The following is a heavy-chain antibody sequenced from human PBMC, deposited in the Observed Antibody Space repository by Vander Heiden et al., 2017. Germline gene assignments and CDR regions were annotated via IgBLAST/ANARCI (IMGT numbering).Heavy chain of an antibody. V-gene: IGHV3-33*01. D-gene: IGHD5-12*01. Sequence: QVQLVESGGGVVQPGRYLRLSCAASGFTFSSYGMHWVRQAPGKGLEWVAVIWYDGSNKYYADSVKGRFTISRDNSKNTLYLQMNSLRAEDTAVYYCARWSGDGYNLDYWGQGTLVTVSS. CDR2: IWYDGSNK. CDR3: ARWSGDGYNLDY. CDR1: GFTFSSYG. J-gene: IGHJ4*02.